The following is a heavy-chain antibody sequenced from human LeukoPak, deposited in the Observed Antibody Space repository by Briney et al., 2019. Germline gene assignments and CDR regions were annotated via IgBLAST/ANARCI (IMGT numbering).Heavy chain of an antibody. Sequence: SETLSLTCAVYGGSFSGYYCSWIRQPPGKGLEWIGEINHSGSTNYNPSLKSRVTISVDTSKNQFSLKLSSVTAADTAVYYCAREPSGYDWADYWGQGTMVTVSS. CDR1: GGSFSGYY. J-gene: IGHJ4*02. CDR3: AREPSGYDWADY. V-gene: IGHV4-34*01. CDR2: INHSGST. D-gene: IGHD5-12*01.